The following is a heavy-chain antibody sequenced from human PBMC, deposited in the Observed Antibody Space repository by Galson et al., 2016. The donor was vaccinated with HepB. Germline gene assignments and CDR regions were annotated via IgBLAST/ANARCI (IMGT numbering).Heavy chain of an antibody. Sequence: LSLTCAVSGVSISSTNWWSWVRQPPGKGLEWIGEIYHRGNTDYNPSLKNRVTISIDKSKNQFSLNLTSVTAADTAVYYCAKVSLYRCYDQRTFDYWGQGTLVTVSS. CDR1: GVSISSTNW. D-gene: IGHD5-12*01. CDR2: IYHRGNT. J-gene: IGHJ4*02. CDR3: AKVSLYRCYDQRTFDY. V-gene: IGHV4-4*02.